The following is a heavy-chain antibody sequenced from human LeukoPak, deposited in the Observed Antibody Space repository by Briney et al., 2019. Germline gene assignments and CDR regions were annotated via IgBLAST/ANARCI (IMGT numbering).Heavy chain of an antibody. D-gene: IGHD3/OR15-3a*01. V-gene: IGHV4-59*01. CDR3: ARGRRLFMIFGGSFDP. CDR1: GGAISSYH. J-gene: IGHJ5*02. Sequence: PSETLSLTCAVSGGAISSYHWSWIRQPPGKGLEWIGYIYNSGSTNYNPSLKSRVTISVDTSKNQFSLKLSSVTAADTAVYYCARGRRLFMIFGGSFDPWGQGTLVTGSS. CDR2: IYNSGST.